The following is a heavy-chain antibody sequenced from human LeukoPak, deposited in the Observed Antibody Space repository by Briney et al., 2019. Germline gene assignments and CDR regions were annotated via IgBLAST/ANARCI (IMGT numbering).Heavy chain of an antibody. J-gene: IGHJ6*02. CDR3: ARAKDYYGSGSYYGPYYYYGMDV. Sequence: SQTLSLTCAISGDSVSSNSAAWNWIRQSPSRGLEWLGRTYYRSKWYNDYAVSAKSRITINPDTSKNQFSLQLNSVTPEDTAVYYCARAKDYYGSGSYYGPYYYYGMDVWGQGTTVTVSS. V-gene: IGHV6-1*01. CDR1: GDSVSSNSAA. CDR2: TYYRSKWYN. D-gene: IGHD3-10*01.